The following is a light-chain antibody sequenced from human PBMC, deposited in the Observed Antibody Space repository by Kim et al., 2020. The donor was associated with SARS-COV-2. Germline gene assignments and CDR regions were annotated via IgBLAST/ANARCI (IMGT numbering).Light chain of an antibody. Sequence: GQRVTVSCSGSSANSGSNTVSWYQQVPGTAPKLVIYGNYQRPSGVPDRFYGSRSGTSASLAISGLQSEDGADYYCASWDGRLDAYVFGTGTKVTVL. J-gene: IGLJ1*01. CDR1: SANSGSNT. CDR2: GNY. CDR3: ASWDGRLDAYV. V-gene: IGLV1-44*01.